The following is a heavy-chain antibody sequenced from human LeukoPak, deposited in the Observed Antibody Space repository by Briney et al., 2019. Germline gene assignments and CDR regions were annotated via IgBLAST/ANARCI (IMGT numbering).Heavy chain of an antibody. CDR3: AHRRKVPAANPGWYFDL. Sequence: SGPTLVKPTQTLTLTCTFSGFSLSTSGVGVGWIRQPPGKALEWLALIYWNDDKRYSPPLKSRLTITKDTSKNQVVLTMTNMDPVDTATYYCAHRRKVPAANPGWYFDLWGRGTLVTVSS. CDR2: IYWNDDK. V-gene: IGHV2-5*01. D-gene: IGHD2-2*01. J-gene: IGHJ2*01. CDR1: GFSLSTSGVG.